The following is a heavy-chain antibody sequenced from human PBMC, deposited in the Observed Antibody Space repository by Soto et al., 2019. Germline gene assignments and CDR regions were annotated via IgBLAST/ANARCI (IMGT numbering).Heavy chain of an antibody. Sequence: SETLSLTCAVYGGSFSGYYWSWIRQPPGKGLEWIGEINHSGSTNYNPSLKSRVTISVDTSKNQFSLKLSSVTAADTAVYYCARGLEAAGKNYWGQGTLVTVSS. CDR1: GGSFSGYY. V-gene: IGHV4-34*01. CDR3: ARGLEAAGKNY. D-gene: IGHD6-13*01. J-gene: IGHJ4*02. CDR2: INHSGST.